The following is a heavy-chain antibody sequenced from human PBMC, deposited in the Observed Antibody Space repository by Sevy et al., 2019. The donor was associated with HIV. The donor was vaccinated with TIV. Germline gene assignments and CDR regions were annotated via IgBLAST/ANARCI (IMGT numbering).Heavy chain of an antibody. Sequence: GGSLRLSCAASGFTFAKYSMSWVRQAPGKGLEWVSTFSFGCGRINYADSVKGRFTISRDDSKSTLFSQMNSLRAEDTSTYICAREGCPQPHDSWGQGTLVTVSS. CDR2: FSFGCGRI. CDR3: AREGCPQPHDS. J-gene: IGHJ4*02. V-gene: IGHV3-23*01. D-gene: IGHD2-8*01. CDR1: GFTFAKYS.